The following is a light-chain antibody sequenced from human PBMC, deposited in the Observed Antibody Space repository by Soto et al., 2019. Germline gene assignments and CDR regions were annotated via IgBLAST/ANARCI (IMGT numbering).Light chain of an antibody. Sequence: QSALTQPASVSGSPGQSITISCTGTSSDVGSYDLVSWYQHHPGTAPKLILYEVSSRPSGVSNRFSGSKSGNTASLTISGLQAEDEAQYYCSSYSSANTVIFGGGTKLTVL. CDR1: SSDVGSYDL. CDR3: SSYSSANTVI. CDR2: EVS. J-gene: IGLJ2*01. V-gene: IGLV2-14*02.